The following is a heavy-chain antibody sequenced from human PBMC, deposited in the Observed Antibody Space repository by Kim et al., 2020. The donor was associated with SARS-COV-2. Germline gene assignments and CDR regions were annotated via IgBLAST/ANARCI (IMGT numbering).Heavy chain of an antibody. J-gene: IGHJ5*02. CDR3: ARDYYDSGSYLPNWFDP. Sequence: SQGRVTITRDTSARTAYMELSSLRSEDTAVYYCARDYYDSGSYLPNWFDPWGQGTLVTVSS. D-gene: IGHD3-10*01. V-gene: IGHV1-3*01.